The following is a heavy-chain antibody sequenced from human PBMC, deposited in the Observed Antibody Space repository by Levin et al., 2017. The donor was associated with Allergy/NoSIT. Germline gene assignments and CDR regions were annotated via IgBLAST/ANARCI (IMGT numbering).Heavy chain of an antibody. V-gene: IGHV1-2*02. CDR2: INPKSGDT. Sequence: ASVKVSCKPSGYTFSDYYIHWVRQAPGQGLEWMAWINPKSGDTHYAQKFQGRVTLTRDTSISTTYMELNRLRSDDTAIYYCARDGALYSGSPTFDYWGRGTLVTVSS. J-gene: IGHJ4*01. CDR1: GYTFSDYY. D-gene: IGHD2-2*01. CDR3: ARDGALYSGSPTFDY.